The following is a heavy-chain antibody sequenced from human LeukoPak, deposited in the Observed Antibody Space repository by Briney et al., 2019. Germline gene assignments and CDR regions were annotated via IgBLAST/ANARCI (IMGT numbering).Heavy chain of an antibody. CDR3: ARDRRGVNFYYYYMDV. Sequence: GGSLRLSCEASGLMFTGYWMSWVRQAPGKGLEWVANIKEDGSEKYYVDSVKGRFTISRDNPKKLLYLQMNSLRAEDTAVYYCARDRRGVNFYYYYMDVWGKGTSVIVSS. V-gene: IGHV3-7*01. CDR2: IKEDGSEK. D-gene: IGHD3-10*01. J-gene: IGHJ6*03. CDR1: GLMFTGYW.